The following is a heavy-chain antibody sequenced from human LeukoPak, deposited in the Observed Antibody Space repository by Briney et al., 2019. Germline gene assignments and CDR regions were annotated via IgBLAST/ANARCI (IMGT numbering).Heavy chain of an antibody. CDR1: GFTFSSYA. Sequence: GGSLRLSCSASGFTFSSYAMHWVRQAQGKGLEYVSAISSNGGSTYYADSVKGRFTISRDNSKNTLYLQMSSLRAEDTAVYYCVKDREGWLVDPWGQGTLVTVSS. J-gene: IGHJ5*02. CDR2: ISSNGGST. D-gene: IGHD6-19*01. V-gene: IGHV3-64D*06. CDR3: VKDREGWLVDP.